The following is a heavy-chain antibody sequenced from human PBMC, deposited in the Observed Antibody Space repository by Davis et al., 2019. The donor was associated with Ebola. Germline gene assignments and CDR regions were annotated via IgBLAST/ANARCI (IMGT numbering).Heavy chain of an antibody. V-gene: IGHV5-51*01. CDR1: GYSFTSYW. Sequence: GGSLRLSCKGSGYSFTSYWIGWVCQLPGKGLEWMGNIYPGDSDTRYSPSFQGQVTISADKSITTAYLQWSSLKASDSAIYYCARPYNSGFDYWGQGTLVTVSS. CDR2: IYPGDSDT. J-gene: IGHJ4*02. CDR3: ARPYNSGFDY. D-gene: IGHD1-1*01.